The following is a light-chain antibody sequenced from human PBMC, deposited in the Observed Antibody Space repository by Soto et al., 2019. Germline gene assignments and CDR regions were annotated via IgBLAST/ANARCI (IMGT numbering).Light chain of an antibody. CDR3: QQYWDTPWT. J-gene: IGKJ1*01. CDR2: VAS. CDR1: QSVNSK. Sequence: EIVMTQSPATLSVSQGERATLSCRASQSVNSKLAWYQQKPGRAPRLLIYVASTRASGIPARFSGSGSGTEFTLTISSLQSEDFAVYYCQQYWDTPWTFGQGTKVDIK. V-gene: IGKV3-15*01.